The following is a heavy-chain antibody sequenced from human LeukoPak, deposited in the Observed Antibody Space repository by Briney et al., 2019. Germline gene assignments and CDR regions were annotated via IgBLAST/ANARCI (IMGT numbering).Heavy chain of an antibody. V-gene: IGHV3-9*01. D-gene: IGHD3-22*01. CDR3: AKDIYHDSSRPFDY. CDR2: ISWNSGSI. CDR1: GFTFDDYA. Sequence: GGSLRLSCAASGFTFDDYAMHWVRQAPGKGLEWVSGISWNSGSIGYADSVKGRFTISRDNAKNSLYLQMNSLRAEDTALYYCAKDIYHDSSRPFDYWGQGTLVTVSS. J-gene: IGHJ4*02.